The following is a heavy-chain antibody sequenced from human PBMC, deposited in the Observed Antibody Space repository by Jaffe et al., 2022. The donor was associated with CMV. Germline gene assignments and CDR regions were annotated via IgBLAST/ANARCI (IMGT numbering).Heavy chain of an antibody. CDR3: ARVPGQYYYGSGNPWGDYYYGMDV. V-gene: IGHV5-51*01. J-gene: IGHJ6*02. CDR2: IYPGDSDT. CDR1: GYSFTSYW. Sequence: EVQLVQSGAEVKKPGESLKISCKGSGYSFTSYWIGWVRQMPGKGLEWMGIIYPGDSDTRYSPSFQGQVTISADKSISTAYLQWSSLKASDTAMYYCARVPGQYYYGSGNPWGDYYYGMDVWGQGTTVTVSS. D-gene: IGHD3-10*01.